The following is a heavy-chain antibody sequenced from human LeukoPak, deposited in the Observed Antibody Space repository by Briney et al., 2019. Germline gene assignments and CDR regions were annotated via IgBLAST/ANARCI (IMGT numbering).Heavy chain of an antibody. J-gene: IGHJ4*02. CDR1: GGSISSYY. D-gene: IGHD6-6*01. CDR3: ARDGGAARPFDY. V-gene: IGHV4-59*01. CDR2: IYYSGST. Sequence: SETLSLTCTVSGGSISSYYWSWIRQPPGKGLEWIGYIYYSGSTNYNPSLKSRVTISVDTSKNQFSLKLSSVTAADTAVYYCARDGGAARPFDYWGQGTLVTVSS.